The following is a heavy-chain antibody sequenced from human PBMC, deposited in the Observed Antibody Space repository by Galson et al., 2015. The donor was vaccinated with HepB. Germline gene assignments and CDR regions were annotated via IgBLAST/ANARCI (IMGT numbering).Heavy chain of an antibody. CDR3: ARDRFGDY. D-gene: IGHD3-3*01. J-gene: IGHJ4*02. CDR2: IYYSGST. Sequence: CTVSGGSISSYYWSWIRQPPGKGLEWIGYIYYSGSTNYNPSLKSRVTISVVTSKNQFSLKLSSVTAADTAVYYCARDRFGDYWGQGTLVTVSS. CDR1: GGSISSYY. V-gene: IGHV4-59*01.